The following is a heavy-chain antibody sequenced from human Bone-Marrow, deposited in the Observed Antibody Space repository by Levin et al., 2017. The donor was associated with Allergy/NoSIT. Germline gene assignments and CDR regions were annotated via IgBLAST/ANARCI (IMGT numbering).Heavy chain of an antibody. CDR2: IYSCGST. D-gene: IGHD2-15*01. J-gene: IGHJ6*03. CDR1: GFTVSSNY. V-gene: IGHV3-66*03. CDR3: ARSSLGYCSGGSCPYYYYYYMDV. Sequence: GSLRLSCAASGFTVSSNYMSWVRQAPGKGLEWVSVIYSCGSTYYADSVKGRFTISRDNSKNTLYLQMNSLRAEDTAVYYCARSSLGYCSGGSCPYYYYYYMDVWGKGTTVTVSS.